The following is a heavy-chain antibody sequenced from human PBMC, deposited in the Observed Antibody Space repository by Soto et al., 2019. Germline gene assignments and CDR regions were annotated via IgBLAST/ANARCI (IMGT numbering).Heavy chain of an antibody. CDR1: GFTFSNAW. CDR3: TTLYWQWLDDAFDI. J-gene: IGHJ3*02. D-gene: IGHD6-19*01. Sequence: GGSLRLSCAASGFTFSNAWMNWVRQAPGKGLEWVGRIKSKTDGGTTDYAAPVKGRFTISRDDSKNTLYLQMNSLKTEDTAVYYCTTLYWQWLDDAFDIWGQGTMVTVSS. CDR2: IKSKTDGGTT. V-gene: IGHV3-15*07.